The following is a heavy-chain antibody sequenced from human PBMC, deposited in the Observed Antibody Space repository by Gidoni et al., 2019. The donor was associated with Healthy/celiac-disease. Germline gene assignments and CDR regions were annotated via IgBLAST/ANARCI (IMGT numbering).Heavy chain of an antibody. J-gene: IGHJ6*03. CDR2: ISSSSSYI. V-gene: IGHV3-21*01. CDR1: GFTFSSYS. D-gene: IGHD6-13*01. Sequence: EVQLVESGGGLVKPGGSLRLSCAASGFTFSSYSMNWDRQAPGKGLEWVSSISSSSSYIYYADSVKGRFTISRDNAKNSLYLQMNSLRAEDTAVYYCARVAAAPSPIYYYYTDVWGKGTTVTVSS. CDR3: ARVAAAPSPIYYYYTDV.